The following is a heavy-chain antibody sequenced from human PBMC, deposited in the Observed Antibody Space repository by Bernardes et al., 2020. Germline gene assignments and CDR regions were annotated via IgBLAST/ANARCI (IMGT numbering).Heavy chain of an antibody. V-gene: IGHV4-61*01. CDR2: IYYSGST. CDR1: GGSVSSGSYY. CDR3: ASAPLPHALFDY. Sequence: SETLSLTCTVSGGSVSSGSYYWSWIRQPPGKGLEWIGYIYYSGSTNYNPSLKSRVTISVDTSKNQFSLKLSSVTAADTAVYYCASAPLPHALFDYWGQGTLVTVSS. J-gene: IGHJ4*02.